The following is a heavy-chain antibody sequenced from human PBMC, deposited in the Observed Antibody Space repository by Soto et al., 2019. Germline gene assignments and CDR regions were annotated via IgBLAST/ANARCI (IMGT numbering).Heavy chain of an antibody. CDR2: ISYDGSNK. J-gene: IGHJ4*02. CDR3: AKDRRKVVVSAPFDY. D-gene: IGHD2-15*01. CDR1: GFTFRSYG. Sequence: QVQLVESGGCVVQPGRSLRLSCAASGFTFRSYGMHRVRQAPGKGLEWVAVISYDGSNKYYADSVKGRFTISRDNSKNTLYLQMNSLRAEDTAVYYCAKDRRKVVVSAPFDYWGQGTLVTVSS. V-gene: IGHV3-30*18.